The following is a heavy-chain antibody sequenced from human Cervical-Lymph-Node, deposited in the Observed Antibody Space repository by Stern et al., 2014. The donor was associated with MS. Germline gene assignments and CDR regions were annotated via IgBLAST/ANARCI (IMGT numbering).Heavy chain of an antibody. D-gene: IGHD3-10*01. J-gene: IGHJ4*02. CDR3: VKDVVVRGVIDYFDS. V-gene: IGHV3-9*01. Sequence: EVQLVESGGGLVQPGRSLRLSCAASGFNFGDYAMHWVRRAPGKGLEWVSVITWHSYTKGYAASVKGRFTISRDNAKSSLYLQMDNLRPEDTAMYYCVKDVVVRGVIDYFDSWGQGTLVTVSS. CDR1: GFNFGDYA. CDR2: ITWHSYTK.